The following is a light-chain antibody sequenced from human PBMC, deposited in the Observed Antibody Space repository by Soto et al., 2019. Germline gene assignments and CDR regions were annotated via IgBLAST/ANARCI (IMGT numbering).Light chain of an antibody. CDR3: QQYGSLPT. Sequence: EIVLTQSPGTLSLSPGERATLSCRASQSVSSSYLAWYQQKPGQAPRLLIYGASSRATGIPDRFSGSGSGTDFTLTISRLEPEDFGVYYCQQYGSLPTFGGGTKVEIK. V-gene: IGKV3-20*01. CDR1: QSVSSSY. CDR2: GAS. J-gene: IGKJ4*01.